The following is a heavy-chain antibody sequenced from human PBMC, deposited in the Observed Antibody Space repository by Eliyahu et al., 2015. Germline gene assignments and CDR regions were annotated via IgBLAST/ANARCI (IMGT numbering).Heavy chain of an antibody. CDR3: ARGGRSVKPVDY. J-gene: IGHJ4*02. V-gene: IGHV4-34*01. CDR2: INHSGST. Sequence: QVQLQQWGAGLLKPSETLSLTCAVYGGSFSGYYWSWIRQPPGKGLEWIGEINHSGSTNYNPSLKSRVTISVDTSKNQFSLKLSSVTAADTAVYYCARGGRSVKPVDYWGQGTLVTVSS. CDR1: GGSFSGYY.